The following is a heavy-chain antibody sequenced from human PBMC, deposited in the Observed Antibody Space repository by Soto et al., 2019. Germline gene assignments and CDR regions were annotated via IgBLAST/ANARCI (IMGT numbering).Heavy chain of an antibody. D-gene: IGHD1-26*01. J-gene: IGHJ5*02. CDR2: ISAYNGNT. CDR1: GYTFTSYG. CDR3: ALVYSPRAEEGP. Sequence: QVQLVQSGAEVKKPGASVMVSCKASGYTFTSYGISWVRQAPGQGLEWMGWISAYNGNTNYAQKLQGRVTMTTDTSTSTADMELRSLRSDDTAVYYCALVYSPRAEEGPWGQGTLVTVSS. V-gene: IGHV1-18*01.